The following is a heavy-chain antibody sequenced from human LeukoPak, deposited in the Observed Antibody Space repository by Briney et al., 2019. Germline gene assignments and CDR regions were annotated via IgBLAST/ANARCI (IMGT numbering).Heavy chain of an antibody. CDR3: AREVGATNAFDI. Sequence: GSLRLSCAASGFTFSSYWMSWVRQAPGKGLEWVANIKQDGREKYYVESVKGRFTISRDNAKNSLYLQMNTLRAEDTAVYYCAREVGATNAFDIWGQGTMVTVSS. CDR2: IKQDGREK. J-gene: IGHJ3*02. V-gene: IGHV3-7*04. CDR1: GFTFSSYW. D-gene: IGHD1-26*01.